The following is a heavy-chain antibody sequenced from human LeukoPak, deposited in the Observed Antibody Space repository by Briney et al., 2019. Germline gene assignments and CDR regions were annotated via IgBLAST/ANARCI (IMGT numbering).Heavy chain of an antibody. CDR3: ARDYYDSSGYWRGAFDI. V-gene: IGHV3-48*04. CDR1: GFTFSSYS. Sequence: PGGSLRLSCAASGFTFSSYSMNWVRQAPGKGLEWVSYISSSSTIYYADSVKGRFTISRDNAKNSLYLQMNSLRAEDTAVYYCARDYYDSSGYWRGAFDIWGQGTMVTVSS. D-gene: IGHD3-22*01. J-gene: IGHJ3*02. CDR2: ISSSSTI.